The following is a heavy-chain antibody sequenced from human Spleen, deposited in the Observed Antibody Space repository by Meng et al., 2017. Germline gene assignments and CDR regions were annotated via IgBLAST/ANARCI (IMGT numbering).Heavy chain of an antibody. CDR3: ARGLSYYDSSGLNWYFDL. CDR1: GFTFSSYS. Sequence: GGSLRLSCAASGFTFSSYSMNWVRQAPGKGLEWVSSISSSSSYIYYADSVKGRFTISRDNAKNSLYLQMNSLRAEDTALYYCARGLSYYDSSGLNWYFDLWGRGTLVTVSS. V-gene: IGHV3-21*04. J-gene: IGHJ2*01. D-gene: IGHD3-22*01. CDR2: ISSSSSYI.